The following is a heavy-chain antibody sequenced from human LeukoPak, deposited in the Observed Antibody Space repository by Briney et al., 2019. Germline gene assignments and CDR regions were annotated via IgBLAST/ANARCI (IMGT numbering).Heavy chain of an antibody. CDR2: ISGSGGST. D-gene: IGHD3-10*01. J-gene: IGHJ4*02. V-gene: IGHV3-23*01. CDR3: AKGGVLLWFGGNDY. Sequence: PGGSLRLSCAASGFTFSSYAMSWLRQAPGKGLEWVSAISGSGGSTYYADSVKGRFTISRDNSKNTLYLQMNSLRAEDTAVYYCAKGGVLLWFGGNDYWGQGTLVTVSS. CDR1: GFTFSSYA.